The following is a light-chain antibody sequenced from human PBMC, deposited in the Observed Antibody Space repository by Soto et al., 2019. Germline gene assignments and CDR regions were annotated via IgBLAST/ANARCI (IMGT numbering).Light chain of an antibody. CDR3: QQYKSYSLT. CDR2: KAS. Sequence: DIQMTQSPSTLSASVGVRVTITCRASQSISSWLAWYQQKPGKAPKLLIYKASSLESGVASRFSGSGSGTELTLTISSLQPYDFANYCCQQYKSYSLTCGGGTKVEIK. J-gene: IGKJ4*01. V-gene: IGKV1-5*03. CDR1: QSISSW.